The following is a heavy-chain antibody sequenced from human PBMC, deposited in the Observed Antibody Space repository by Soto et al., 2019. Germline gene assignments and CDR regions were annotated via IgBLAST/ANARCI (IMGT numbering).Heavy chain of an antibody. D-gene: IGHD4-17*01. CDR1: GFTFSSYA. CDR2: ISGSGGST. Sequence: GGSLRLSCAASGFTFSSYAMSWVRQAPGKGLEWVLAISGSGGSTYYADSVKGRFTISRDNSKNTLYLQMNSLRAEDTAVYYCARGYGDYGDYYFDYWGQGTLVTVSS. J-gene: IGHJ4*02. V-gene: IGHV3-23*01. CDR3: ARGYGDYGDYYFDY.